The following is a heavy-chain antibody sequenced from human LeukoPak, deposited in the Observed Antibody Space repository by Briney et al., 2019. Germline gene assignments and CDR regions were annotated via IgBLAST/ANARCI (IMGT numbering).Heavy chain of an antibody. Sequence: PGGSLRLSCAVSGFTFSSSAMTWVRQAPEKGLEYVSVISSNGGSTYYANSVKGRFTISRDNSKNTLYLQMGSLRAEDMAVYYCARGGLLWFGELSGYWGQGTLVTVS. V-gene: IGHV3-64*01. D-gene: IGHD3-10*01. J-gene: IGHJ4*02. CDR2: ISSNGGST. CDR3: ARGGLLWFGELSGY. CDR1: GFTFSSSA.